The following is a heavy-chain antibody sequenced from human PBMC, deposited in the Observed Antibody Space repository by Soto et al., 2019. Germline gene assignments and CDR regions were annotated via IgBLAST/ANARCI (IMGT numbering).Heavy chain of an antibody. CDR1: GYVFTSYG. Sequence: VHLVQSGAEVKKPGASVKVSCKASGYVFTSYGFNWVRQAPGQGLEWVGWISAENGNTNYAQKVQGRVTMTTDTSTTPAYMELRSLRSDDTAVYYCARNHCSGTNCYSLVDYWGQGTLVTVSS. CDR3: ARNHCSGTNCYSLVDY. D-gene: IGHD2-2*02. V-gene: IGHV1-18*04. CDR2: ISAENGNT. J-gene: IGHJ4*02.